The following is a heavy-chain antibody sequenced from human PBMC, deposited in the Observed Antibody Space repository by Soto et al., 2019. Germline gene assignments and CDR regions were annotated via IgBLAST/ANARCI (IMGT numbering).Heavy chain of an antibody. Sequence: SETLSLTCTVSGGSISSYYWSWIRQPPGKGLEWSGYIYYSGSTNYNPSLKSRVTISVDTSKNQFSLKRSSVTAADTAVYYCARQVGAGIVGATLDYWGQGTLVTVSS. CDR3: ARQVGAGIVGATLDY. J-gene: IGHJ4*02. CDR1: GGSISSYY. CDR2: IYYSGST. V-gene: IGHV4-59*08. D-gene: IGHD1-26*01.